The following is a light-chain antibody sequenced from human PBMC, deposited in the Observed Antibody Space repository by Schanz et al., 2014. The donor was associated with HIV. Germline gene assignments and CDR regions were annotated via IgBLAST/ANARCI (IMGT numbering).Light chain of an antibody. CDR1: SSDVGGYNY. Sequence: QSALTQPASVSGSLGQSITISCTGTSSDVGGYNYVSWYQQHPGKAPKLIIYDVSNRPSGVSNRFSGSKSGNTASLTISGLQAEDEADYYCSSYTVRNSWLFGGGTKLTVL. CDR3: SSYTVRNSWL. CDR2: DVS. V-gene: IGLV2-14*01. J-gene: IGLJ3*02.